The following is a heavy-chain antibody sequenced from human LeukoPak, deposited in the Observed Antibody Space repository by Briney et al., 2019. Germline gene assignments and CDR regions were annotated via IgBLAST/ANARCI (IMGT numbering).Heavy chain of an antibody. D-gene: IGHD3-10*01. V-gene: IGHV1-2*02. CDR1: GYTFTSYY. CDR3: ARESRGYYGSGSYFLDY. Sequence: ASVKVSCKASGYTFTSYYMHWVRQAPGQGLEWMGWINPNSGGTNYAQKFQGRVTMTRDTSISTAYMELSRLRSDDTAVYYCARESRGYYGSGSYFLDYWGQGTLVTVSS. J-gene: IGHJ4*02. CDR2: INPNSGGT.